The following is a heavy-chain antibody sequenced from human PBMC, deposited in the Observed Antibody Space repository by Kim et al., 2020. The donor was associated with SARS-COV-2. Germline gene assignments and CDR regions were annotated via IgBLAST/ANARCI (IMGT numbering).Heavy chain of an antibody. D-gene: IGHD3-10*01. CDR3: ARGHQLWFGEFRGKLEYFQH. J-gene: IGHJ1*01. V-gene: IGHV3-33*01. Sequence: GGSLRLSCAASGFTFSSYGMHWVRQAPGKGLEWVAVIWYDGSNKYYADSVKGRFTISRDNSKNTLYLQMNSLRAEDTAVYYCARGHQLWFGEFRGKLEYFQHWGQGTLVTVSS. CDR2: IWYDGSNK. CDR1: GFTFSSYG.